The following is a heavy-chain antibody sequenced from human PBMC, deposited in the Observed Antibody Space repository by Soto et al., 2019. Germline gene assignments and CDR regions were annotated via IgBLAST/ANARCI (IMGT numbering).Heavy chain of an antibody. J-gene: IGHJ4*02. D-gene: IGHD5-18*01. CDR3: ARDRAVRGYSYGYLFDY. CDR2: IYYSGSP. Sequence: SGTLSLTCTVSGGAISSGDYYWSWIRQPPGKGLEWIGYIYYSGSPYYNPSLKSRVTISVDPSKNQVSLKLSSVTAAGTAVYYCARDRAVRGYSYGYLFDYWGQGTLVTVSS. CDR1: GGAISSGDYY. V-gene: IGHV4-30-4*01.